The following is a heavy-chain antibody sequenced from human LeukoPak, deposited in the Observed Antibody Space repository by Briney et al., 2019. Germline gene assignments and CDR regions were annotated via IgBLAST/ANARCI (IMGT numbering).Heavy chain of an antibody. Sequence: SVKVSCKASGGTFSSYAISWVRQAPGQGLEWMGRIIPILGIANYAQKFQGRVTITADKSTSTAYMELSSLRSEDTAVYYCVRDVYYDSSGYPSGPWGQGTLVTVSS. CDR3: VRDVYYDSSGYPSGP. CDR2: IIPILGIA. J-gene: IGHJ5*02. D-gene: IGHD3-22*01. V-gene: IGHV1-69*04. CDR1: GGTFSSYA.